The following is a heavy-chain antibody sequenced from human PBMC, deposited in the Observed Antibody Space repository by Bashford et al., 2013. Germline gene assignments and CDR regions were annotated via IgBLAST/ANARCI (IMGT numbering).Heavy chain of an antibody. CDR2: IYYSGST. CDR3: ARERVSGSYYLGDAFDI. CDR1: GGSVSSGSYY. Sequence: SETLSLTCTVSGGSVSSGSYYWSWIRQPPGKGLEWIGYIYYSGSTYYNPSLKSRVTISVDTSKNQFSLKLSSVTAADTAVYYCARERVSGSYYLGDAFDIWGQGTMVTVSS. D-gene: IGHD3-10*01. V-gene: IGHV4-30-4*01. J-gene: IGHJ3*02.